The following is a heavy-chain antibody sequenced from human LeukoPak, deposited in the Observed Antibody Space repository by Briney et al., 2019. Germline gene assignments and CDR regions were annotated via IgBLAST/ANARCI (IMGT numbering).Heavy chain of an antibody. CDR2: ISYDGSNK. CDR1: GFTFSSYG. Sequence: GRSLRLSCAASGFTFSSYGMHWVRQAPGKGLEWVAVISYDGSNKYYADSVKGRFTISRDNSKNTLYLQMNSLRAEDTAVYYCAKDWLRLGGLYGLTFGGVIVRHAPDYWGQGTLVTVSS. CDR3: AKDWLRLGGLYGLTFGGVIVRHAPDY. J-gene: IGHJ4*02. D-gene: IGHD3-16*02. V-gene: IGHV3-30*18.